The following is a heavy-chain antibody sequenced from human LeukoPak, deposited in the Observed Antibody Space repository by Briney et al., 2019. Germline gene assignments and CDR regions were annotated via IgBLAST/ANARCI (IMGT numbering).Heavy chain of an antibody. CDR1: GYSFTSYW. J-gene: IGHJ4*02. CDR3: ARRGPIAAVGYYFDY. V-gene: IGHV5-51*01. Sequence: GESLKISCKGSGYSFTSYWIGWVRQMPGKGLEWMGIIYPGDSDTRYSPSFQGQVTISADKSICTAYLQWSSLKASDTAMYYCARRGPIAAVGYYFDYWGQGTLVTVSS. CDR2: IYPGDSDT. D-gene: IGHD6-13*01.